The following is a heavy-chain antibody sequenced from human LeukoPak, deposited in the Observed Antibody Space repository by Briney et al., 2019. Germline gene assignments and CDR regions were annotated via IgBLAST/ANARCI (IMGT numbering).Heavy chain of an antibody. J-gene: IGHJ6*03. CDR2: IYNSGST. D-gene: IGHD5-24*01. CDR1: GGSSGSYY. CDR3: ARGGKWQQFPYYYYYMDV. V-gene: IGHV4-4*07. Sequence: SETLSLTCTVSGGSSGSYYWNWIRQPAGKGLEWIGRIYNSGSTGYSPSLQSRVTISVDTSKNQFSLKLSSVTAANTAVYYCARGGKWQQFPYYYYYMDVWGKGTTVTASS.